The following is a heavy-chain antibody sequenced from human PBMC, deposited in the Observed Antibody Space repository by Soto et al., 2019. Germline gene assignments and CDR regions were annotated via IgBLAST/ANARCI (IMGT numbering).Heavy chain of an antibody. Sequence: QVQLVQSGAEVKKPGASVKVSCKASGYIFTNYDINWVRQTTGQRLEYLGCINPNSGNTGYVQKFQGTVTMTTNTFINTACMELNSLRSADTAVYYCARGIKYGDYSRWFDPSGQGTLGSVSS. CDR1: GYIFTNYD. CDR3: ARGIKYGDYSRWFDP. CDR2: INPNSGNT. D-gene: IGHD4-17*01. J-gene: IGHJ5*02. V-gene: IGHV1-8*01.